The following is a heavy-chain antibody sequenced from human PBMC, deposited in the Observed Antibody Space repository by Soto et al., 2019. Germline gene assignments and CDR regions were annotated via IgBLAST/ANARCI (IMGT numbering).Heavy chain of an antibody. Sequence: QVQLVQSGAEVKKPGSSVKVSCKVSGGTFSSHSINWVRQAPGQGPEWLGGIIPIFGTENYAKKFQGRVTITADESTSTAYMELSSLTSEDTALYYCATSVCCSTTRCYYYSGLDVWGQGTTVIVSS. V-gene: IGHV1-69*01. J-gene: IGHJ6*02. CDR2: IIPIFGTE. CDR1: GGTFSSHS. D-gene: IGHD2-2*01. CDR3: ATSVCCSTTRCYYYSGLDV.